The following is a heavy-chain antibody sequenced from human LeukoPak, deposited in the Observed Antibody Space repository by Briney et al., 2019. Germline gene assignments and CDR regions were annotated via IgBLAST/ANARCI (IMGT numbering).Heavy chain of an antibody. CDR3: AIESTITEDY. Sequence: GGSLRLSCAASGFTFSSYGMHWVRQAPGKGLEWVAVISYDGGNKYYVDSVKGRFTISRDNSKNTLYLQMNSLRVEDTAVYYCAIESTITEDYWGQGTLVTVSS. CDR2: ISYDGGNK. D-gene: IGHD5-12*01. J-gene: IGHJ4*02. CDR1: GFTFSSYG. V-gene: IGHV3-30*03.